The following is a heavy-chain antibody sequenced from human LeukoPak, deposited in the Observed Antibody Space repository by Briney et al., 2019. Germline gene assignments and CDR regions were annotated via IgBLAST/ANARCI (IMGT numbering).Heavy chain of an antibody. J-gene: IGHJ5*02. CDR3: AKEPYYYGSGSYNWFDP. D-gene: IGHD3-10*01. CDR2: IRYDGSNK. V-gene: IGHV3-30*02. CDR1: GFTFSSYG. Sequence: GGSLRLSCAASGFTFSSYGMHWVRQAPGKGLEWVAFIRYDGSNKYYADSVKGRFTISRDNSKNTLYLQMNSLRAEGTAVYYCAKEPYYYGSGSYNWFDPWGQGTLVTVSS.